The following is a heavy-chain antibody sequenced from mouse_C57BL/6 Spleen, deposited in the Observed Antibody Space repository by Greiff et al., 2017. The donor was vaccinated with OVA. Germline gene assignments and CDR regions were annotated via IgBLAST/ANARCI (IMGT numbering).Heavy chain of an antibody. CDR1: GFTFSSYA. CDR3: AREGLRQPYFDY. V-gene: IGHV5-4*01. Sequence: EVKLMESGGGLVKPGGSLKLSCAASGFTFSSYAMSWVRQTPEKRLEWVATISDGGSYTYYPDNVKGRFTISRDTAKNNLYLQMSHLKSEDTAMYYYAREGLRQPYFDYWGQGTTLTVSS. D-gene: IGHD1-1*01. CDR2: ISDGGSYT. J-gene: IGHJ2*01.